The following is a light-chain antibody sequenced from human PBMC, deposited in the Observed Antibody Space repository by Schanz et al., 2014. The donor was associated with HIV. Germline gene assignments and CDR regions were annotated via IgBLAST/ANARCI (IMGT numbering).Light chain of an antibody. CDR1: SSDVGGYNY. Sequence: QSALTQPASVSGSPGQSITISCTGTSSDVGGYNYVSWYQQHPGIAPKLMIYDVTNRPSGVSNRFSGSKSGNTASLTISGLQAEDEADYYCSSHAGRSSFVVFGGGTKLTVL. J-gene: IGLJ2*01. V-gene: IGLV2-14*03. CDR2: DVT. CDR3: SSHAGRSSFVV.